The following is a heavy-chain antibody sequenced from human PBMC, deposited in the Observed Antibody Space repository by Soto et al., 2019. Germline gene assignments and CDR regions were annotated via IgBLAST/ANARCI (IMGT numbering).Heavy chain of an antibody. CDR2: IIPIFGTA. V-gene: IGHV1-69*13. Sequence: SVKVSCKASGGTFSSYAISWVRQAPGQGLEWMGGIIPIFGTANYAQKFQGRVTITADESTSTAYMELSSLRVEDTAVYYCVKGDSRWYSLGFYYYSLDVWGQGTAVTVSS. J-gene: IGHJ6*02. D-gene: IGHD2-15*01. CDR1: GGTFSSYA. CDR3: VKGDSRWYSLGFYYYSLDV.